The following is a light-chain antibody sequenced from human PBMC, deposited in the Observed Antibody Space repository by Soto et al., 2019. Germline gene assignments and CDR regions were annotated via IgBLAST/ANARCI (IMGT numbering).Light chain of an antibody. V-gene: IGKV1-39*01. J-gene: IGKJ1*01. CDR2: GAS. CDR3: QQSHSTPWT. Sequence: DIPMTQSPSSLSASVGDRVTLTCRASQTITTYLNWYQQKPGKAPQLLIYGASTLQSGVPSRFTGSGSGTDFTLTISSLQPEDFATYHCQQSHSTPWTFGQGTKVEIK. CDR1: QTITTY.